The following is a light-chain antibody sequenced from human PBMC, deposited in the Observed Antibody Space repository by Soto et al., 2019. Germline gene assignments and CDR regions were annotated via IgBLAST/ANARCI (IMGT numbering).Light chain of an antibody. CDR2: ENN. Sequence: QSVLTQPPSVSAAPGQTVTISCSGSSSDIGRNYVSWYQHLPGTAPKLLIYENNKRPSGIPDRLSGSKSGSSATLGITGLQTGDEADYYFGTWDSSLTTYVFGPGTKLTVL. CDR3: GTWDSSLTTYV. J-gene: IGLJ1*01. V-gene: IGLV1-51*02. CDR1: SSDIGRNY.